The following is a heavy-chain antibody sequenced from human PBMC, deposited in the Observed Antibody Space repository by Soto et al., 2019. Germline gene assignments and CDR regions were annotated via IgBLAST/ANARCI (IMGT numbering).Heavy chain of an antibody. CDR2: ISTYNGDT. V-gene: IGHV1-18*01. J-gene: IGHJ4*02. D-gene: IGHD5-18*01. CDR3: AGDVGNGYGYGYGY. CDR1: GYTFTTYG. Sequence: QVQLVQSGAEVKKPGASVTVSCKVSGYTFTTYGISWVRQAPGQGLEWMGWISTYNGDTNYAQKLQGRVTMTTDTSRSTAYMELRSRRSDDTAVYYCAGDVGNGYGYGYGYWGQGTLVTVSS.